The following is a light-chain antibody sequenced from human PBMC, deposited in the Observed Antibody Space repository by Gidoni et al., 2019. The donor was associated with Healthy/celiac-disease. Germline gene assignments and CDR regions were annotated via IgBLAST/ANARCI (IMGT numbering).Light chain of an antibody. V-gene: IGKV1-39*01. J-gene: IGKJ3*01. CDR2: AAS. CDR3: QQSYSTPFT. CDR1: KSVSSY. Sequence: IQMTQSPSSLSASVGDRVTITCRASKSVSSYLNWYQQKPGKAPKLLIYAASSLQSGVPSRFSGSGSGTDSTLTISSLQPEDFATYYCQQSYSTPFTFGPGTKVDIK.